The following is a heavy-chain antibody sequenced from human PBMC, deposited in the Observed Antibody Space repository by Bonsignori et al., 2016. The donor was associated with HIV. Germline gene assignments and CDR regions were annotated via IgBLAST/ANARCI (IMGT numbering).Heavy chain of an antibody. Sequence: QVQLQESGPGLVKPSETLSLTCAVSGYSISSGYYWGWIRQPPGKGLEWIGSIYHSGSTYYNPSLKSRVTISVDTSKKQFSLKLSSVTAADTAVYYCARGTYSGWHRYFDYWGQGTLVHRLL. D-gene: IGHD6-19*01. CDR2: IYHSGST. J-gene: IGHJ4*02. CDR3: ARGTYSGWHRYFDY. CDR1: GYSISSGYY. V-gene: IGHV4-38-2*01.